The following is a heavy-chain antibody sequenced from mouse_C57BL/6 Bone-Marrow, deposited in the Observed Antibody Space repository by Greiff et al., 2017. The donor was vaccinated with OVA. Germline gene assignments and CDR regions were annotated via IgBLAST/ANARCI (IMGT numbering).Heavy chain of an antibody. Sequence: DVKLVESGGDLVKPGGSLKLSCAASGFTFSSYGMSWVRQTPDKRLDWVATISSGGSYTYYPDSVKGRFTISRDNAKNTLYLQMSSLKSEDTAMYYGARHGAYGSSYSYYFDYWGQGTTLTVSS. D-gene: IGHD1-1*01. CDR3: ARHGAYGSSYSYYFDY. V-gene: IGHV5-6*02. CDR2: ISSGGSYT. J-gene: IGHJ2*01. CDR1: GFTFSSYG.